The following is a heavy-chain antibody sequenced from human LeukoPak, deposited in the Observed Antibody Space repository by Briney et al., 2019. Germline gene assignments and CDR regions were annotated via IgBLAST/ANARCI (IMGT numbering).Heavy chain of an antibody. V-gene: IGHV1-69*05. CDR2: IIPIFGTA. CDR1: GGTFSSYA. J-gene: IGHJ4*02. CDR3: GGGPTAMVNY. Sequence: ASVKVSCKASGGTFSSYAISWVRQAPGQGLEWMGGIIPIFGTANYAQKFQGRVTITTDESTSTVYMELSSLRSEDTAVYYCGGGPTAMVNYWGQGTLVTVSS. D-gene: IGHD5-18*01.